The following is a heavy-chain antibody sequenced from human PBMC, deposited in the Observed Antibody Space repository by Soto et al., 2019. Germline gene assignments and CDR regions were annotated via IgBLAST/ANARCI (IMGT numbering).Heavy chain of an antibody. CDR3: ARGSGTSWFDS. J-gene: IGHJ5*01. Sequence: GASVKVSCKASGYRFADNYIHWVRQAPGQGLEWMGWMNSNTGGTRSAQKFQDRVIMTRDTSVSTAYMELSRLMSDDTAVYYCARGSGTSWFDSWGQGILVTVSS. D-gene: IGHD1-1*01. CDR2: MNSNTGGT. CDR1: GYRFADNY. V-gene: IGHV1-2*02.